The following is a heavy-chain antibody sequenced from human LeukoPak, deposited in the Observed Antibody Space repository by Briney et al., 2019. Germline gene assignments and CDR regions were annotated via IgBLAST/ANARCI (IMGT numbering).Heavy chain of an antibody. J-gene: IGHJ4*02. CDR1: GFSVTSKY. CDR3: VRDSYTLGSGSYLGY. V-gene: IGHV3-66*01. Sequence: GGSLRLSCAAAGFSVTSKYMSWVRLAPGKGLGWVSMLYSDGRSFYAASVGGRFTISRDKSKNTLYLQMVNLRAEDTAVYYCVRDSYTLGSGSYLGYWGQGTLVTVSS. CDR2: LYSDGRS. D-gene: IGHD3-10*01.